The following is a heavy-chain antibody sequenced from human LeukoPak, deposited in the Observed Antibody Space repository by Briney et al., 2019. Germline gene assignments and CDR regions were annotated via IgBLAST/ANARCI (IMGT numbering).Heavy chain of an antibody. CDR3: ARDLYSSGWYVFDY. CDR1: GFTFDDYG. J-gene: IGHJ4*02. V-gene: IGHV3-20*04. Sequence: GGSLRLSCAASGFTFDDYGMSWVRQAPGKGPEWVSSINWNGGSTGYVDSVKGRFTISRDNAKNSLYLQMNSLRAEDTALYYCARDLYSSGWYVFDYWGQGTLVTVSS. D-gene: IGHD6-19*01. CDR2: INWNGGST.